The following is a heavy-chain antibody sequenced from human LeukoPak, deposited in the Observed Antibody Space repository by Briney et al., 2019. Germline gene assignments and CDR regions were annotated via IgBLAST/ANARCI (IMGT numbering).Heavy chain of an antibody. CDR3: AKDEGSGWYYFDY. CDR1: GFTSSTYP. V-gene: IGHV3-23*01. Sequence: GGSLRLSCAASGFTSSTYPMSWVRQAPGKGLEWVSGISGSGGSTYYADSVKGRFTISRDISKNTLYLQMNSLRAEDTAVYYCAKDEGSGWYYFDYWGQGSLVTVSS. CDR2: ISGSGGST. J-gene: IGHJ4*02. D-gene: IGHD6-19*01.